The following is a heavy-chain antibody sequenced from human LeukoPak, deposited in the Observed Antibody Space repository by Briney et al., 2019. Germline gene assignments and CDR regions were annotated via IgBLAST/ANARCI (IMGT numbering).Heavy chain of an antibody. D-gene: IGHD5-18*01. J-gene: IGHJ4*02. CDR3: ARADKDGYGFFGFDY. V-gene: IGHV3-20*04. Sequence: GGSLRLSCAASGSAFDDYGMSWVRQAPGKGLEWVSGIKWNGGSIGYADSVKGRFTISRDNAKNSLYLQMNSLRAEDTALYYCARADKDGYGFFGFDYWGQGTLVTVST. CDR2: IKWNGGSI. CDR1: GSAFDDYG.